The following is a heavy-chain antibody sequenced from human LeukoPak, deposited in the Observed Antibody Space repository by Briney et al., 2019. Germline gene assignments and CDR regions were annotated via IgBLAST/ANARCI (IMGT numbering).Heavy chain of an antibody. J-gene: IGHJ5*02. CDR3: ARGRIVVVPAAMSWFDP. Sequence: ASVKVSCKASGGTFSSYAISWVRQAPGQGLEWMGGIIPIFGTANYAQKFQGRVTITAHESTSTACMELSSLRSEDTAVYYCARGRIVVVPAAMSWFDPWGQGTLVTVSS. V-gene: IGHV1-69*13. D-gene: IGHD2-2*01. CDR1: GGTFSSYA. CDR2: IIPIFGTA.